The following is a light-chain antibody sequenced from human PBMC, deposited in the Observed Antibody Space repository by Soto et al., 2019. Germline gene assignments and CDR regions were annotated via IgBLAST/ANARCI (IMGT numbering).Light chain of an antibody. CDR1: QSVSTN. CDR3: QHYDHWPPRT. V-gene: IGKV3-15*01. CDR2: HAS. Sequence: EIILTQSPAILSVSPGERATLSCRASQSVSTNLAWYQQKPGQAPRLLLYHASTRATGIPARFSGSGSGTEFTLTINSLQSEDSAVYYCQHYDHWPPRTFGQGTKLEI. J-gene: IGKJ2*01.